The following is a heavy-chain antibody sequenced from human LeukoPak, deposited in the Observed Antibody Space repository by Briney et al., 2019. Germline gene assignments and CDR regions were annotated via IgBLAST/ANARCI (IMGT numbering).Heavy chain of an antibody. Sequence: GASVKVSCKASGYTFTGYYMHWVRQAPGQGLEWMGWINPNSGGTNYAQKFQGRVTMTRDTSISTAYMGLSRLRSDDTAVYYCARESDSSLTFIDYWGQGTLVTVYS. D-gene: IGHD4-11*01. CDR3: ARESDSSLTFIDY. CDR2: INPNSGGT. V-gene: IGHV1-2*02. J-gene: IGHJ4*02. CDR1: GYTFTGYY.